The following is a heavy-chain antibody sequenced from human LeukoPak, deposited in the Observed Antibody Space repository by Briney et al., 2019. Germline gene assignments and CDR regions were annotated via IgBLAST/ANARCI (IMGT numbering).Heavy chain of an antibody. CDR3: AKELYGNPSGY. CDR2: ISGDGGTI. Sequence: GGSLRLSCAASGFTLRSSAMSWVRQAPGKGLEWVSAISGDGGTISYAASVRGRFTISRDNAKNTLFPQMSSLRAGDTALYYCAKELYGNPSGYWGQGTRVTVSS. D-gene: IGHD2-8*01. CDR1: GFTLRSSA. J-gene: IGHJ4*02. V-gene: IGHV3-23*01.